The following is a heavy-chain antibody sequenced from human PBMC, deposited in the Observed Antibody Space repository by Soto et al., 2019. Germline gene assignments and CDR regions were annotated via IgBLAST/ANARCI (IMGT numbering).Heavy chain of an antibody. J-gene: IGHJ2*01. CDR2: IYYSGST. Sequence: QVQLQESGPGLVKPSQTLSLTCTVSGGSISSGDYYWSWIRQPPGKGLEWIGYIYYSGSTYYNPSLKRRVTISVDTSKNQFSLKLSSVTAADTAVYYCARARYYYGSGSRHFDLWGRGTLVTVSS. CDR1: GGSISSGDYY. CDR3: ARARYYYGSGSRHFDL. D-gene: IGHD3-10*01. V-gene: IGHV4-30-4*01.